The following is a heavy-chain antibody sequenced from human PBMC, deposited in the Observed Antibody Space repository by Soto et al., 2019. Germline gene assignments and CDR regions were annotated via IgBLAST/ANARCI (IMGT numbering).Heavy chain of an antibody. Sequence: QVQLLQSGAEVKKPGASVRVSCKASGYSFTRFGISWVRQAPGQGLEWVGRISTYNSNTKYAQKLEGRITGSTDTGTSTAYIELRSVRSDDTAVYYCARNPQSSTSPQVFGYWGQGTPLSVSS. CDR2: ISTYNSNT. J-gene: IGHJ4*02. CDR1: GYSFTRFG. D-gene: IGHD6-6*01. CDR3: ARNPQSSTSPQVFGY. V-gene: IGHV1-18*01.